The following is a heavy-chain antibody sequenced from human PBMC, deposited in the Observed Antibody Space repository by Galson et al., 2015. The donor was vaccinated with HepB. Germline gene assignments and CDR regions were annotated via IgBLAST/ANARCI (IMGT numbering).Heavy chain of an antibody. CDR1: GYTFTSYA. Sequence: SVKVSCKASGYTFTSYAMHWVRQAPGQRLEWMGWINAGNGNTKYSQKFQGRVTITRDTSASTAYMELSSLRSEDTAVYYCARDRPPSSGWSNYYYYGMDVWGQGTTVTVSS. V-gene: IGHV1-3*01. CDR2: INAGNGNT. CDR3: ARDRPPSSGWSNYYYYGMDV. D-gene: IGHD6-19*01. J-gene: IGHJ6*02.